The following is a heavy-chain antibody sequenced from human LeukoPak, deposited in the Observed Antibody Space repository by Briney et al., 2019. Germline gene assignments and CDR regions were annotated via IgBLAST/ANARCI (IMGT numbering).Heavy chain of an antibody. V-gene: IGHV4-34*01. CDR1: GGSFSGYY. D-gene: IGHD3-10*01. CDR2: INHSGST. Sequence: SETLSLTCAVYGGSFSGYYWSWIRQPPGKGLEWIGEINHSGSTNYNPSLKSRVTISVDTSKNQFSLKLSSVTAADTAVYYCARSARGVISRYYYYYMDVWGKGTTATISS. CDR3: ARSARGVISRYYYYYMDV. J-gene: IGHJ6*03.